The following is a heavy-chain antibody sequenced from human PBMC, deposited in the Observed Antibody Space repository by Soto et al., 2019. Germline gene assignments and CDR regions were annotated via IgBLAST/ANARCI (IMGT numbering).Heavy chain of an antibody. Sequence: EVQLVESGGGLVQPGGSLRLSCTVSGFSLSSYWMSWVRQAPGKGLEWVANIIQDGSEKQYVDSVKGRFTISGDNAKNSLYLQMNGLRAEDTAVYYCARGHSAPDYWGQGTLVTVSS. V-gene: IGHV3-7*01. CDR2: IIQDGSEK. CDR1: GFSLSSYW. J-gene: IGHJ4*02. CDR3: ARGHSAPDY.